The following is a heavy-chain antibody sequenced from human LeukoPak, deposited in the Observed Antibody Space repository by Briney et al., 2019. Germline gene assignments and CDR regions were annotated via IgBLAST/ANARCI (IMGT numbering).Heavy chain of an antibody. CDR3: ARGRDGYNYSY. J-gene: IGHJ4*02. CDR1: GGSISSYY. Sequence: SETLSLTCTVSGGSISSYYWSWIRQPPGKGLEWIGYIYYSGSTNYNPSLKSRVTISVDTSKSQFSLKLSSVTAADTAVYYCARGRDGYNYSYWGQGTLVTVSS. CDR2: IYYSGST. D-gene: IGHD5-24*01. V-gene: IGHV4-59*01.